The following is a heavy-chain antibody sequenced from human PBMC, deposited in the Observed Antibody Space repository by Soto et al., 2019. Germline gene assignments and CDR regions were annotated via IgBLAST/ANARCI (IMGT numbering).Heavy chain of an antibody. V-gene: IGHV3-49*04. J-gene: IGHJ4*02. D-gene: IGHD3-22*01. CDR2: IRSKAYGGTI. CDR3: SRDGNSNYHDSGGYWY. Sequence: GGSLRLSCTASGFTFGDYGLSWVRQAPGKGLEWVGFIRSKAYGGTIEYAASVKGRFTISRDDSKSIAYLQMNSLKTEDTAVYYCSRDGNSNYHDSGGYWYWGQGTLVTVS. CDR1: GFTFGDYG.